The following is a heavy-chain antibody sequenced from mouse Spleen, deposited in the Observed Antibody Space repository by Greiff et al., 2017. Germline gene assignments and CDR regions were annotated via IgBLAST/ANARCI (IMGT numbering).Heavy chain of an antibody. CDR3: ARGLGRGYAMDY. CDR2: ISTYYGDA. V-gene: IGHV1S137*01. D-gene: IGHD4-1*01. Sequence: LVESGAELVRPGVSVKIPCKGSGYTFTDYAMHWVKQSHAKSLEWIGVISTYYGDASYNQKFKGKATMTVDKSSSTAYMELARLTSEDSAIYYCARGLGRGYAMDYWGQGTSVTVSS. J-gene: IGHJ4*01. CDR1: GYTFTDYA.